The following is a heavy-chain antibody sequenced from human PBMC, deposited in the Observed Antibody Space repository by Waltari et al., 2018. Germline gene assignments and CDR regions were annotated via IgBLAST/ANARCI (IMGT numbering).Heavy chain of an antibody. CDR2: INRDGSST. Sequence: EVQLVESGGGLVQPGGSLRLSCAASGFTFSSYWMHWVRKAPGKGLVGVSRINRDGSSTSYADSVKGRFTISRDNAKNTLYLQMNSLRAEDTAVYYCASARWFGGLDYWGQGTLVTVSS. V-gene: IGHV3-74*01. CDR1: GFTFSSYW. CDR3: ASARWFGGLDY. J-gene: IGHJ4*02. D-gene: IGHD3-10*01.